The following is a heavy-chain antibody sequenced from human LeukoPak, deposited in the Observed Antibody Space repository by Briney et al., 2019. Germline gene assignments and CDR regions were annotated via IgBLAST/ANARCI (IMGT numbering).Heavy chain of an antibody. Sequence: SETLSLTCAVYIDSFTNYYWNWIRQTPGKGLEWIGEVNDSGGTNINPSLGSRVILSVDTSKNQFSLKLSSVTAADTAVYYCARDLRVGYCSSTSCYGAYNWFDPWGQGTLVTVSS. J-gene: IGHJ5*02. CDR3: ARDLRVGYCSSTSCYGAYNWFDP. V-gene: IGHV4-34*01. D-gene: IGHD2-2*01. CDR1: IDSFTNYY. CDR2: VNDSGGT.